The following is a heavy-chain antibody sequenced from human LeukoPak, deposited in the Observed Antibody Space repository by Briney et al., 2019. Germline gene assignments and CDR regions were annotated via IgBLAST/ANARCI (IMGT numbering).Heavy chain of an antibody. CDR3: ARGLGDDFWSGYYHAFDI. D-gene: IGHD3-3*01. Sequence: SQTLSLTCTVSGGSISSGGYYSSWIRQHPGKGLEWIGCIYYGGSTYYNPSLKSRVTISVDTSKNQFSLKLSSVTAADTAVYYCARGLGDDFWSGYYHAFDIWGQGTMVTVSS. CDR1: GGSISSGGYY. V-gene: IGHV4-31*03. J-gene: IGHJ3*02. CDR2: IYYGGST.